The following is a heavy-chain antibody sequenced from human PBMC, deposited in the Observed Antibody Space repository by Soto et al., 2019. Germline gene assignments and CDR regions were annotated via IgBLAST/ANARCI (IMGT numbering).Heavy chain of an antibody. J-gene: IGHJ6*02. D-gene: IGHD6-13*01. V-gene: IGHV3-11*06. Sequence: GGSLRLSCAASGFTLSDYYMSWIRQDPGKGLEWVSYISSSSSYTNYADSVKGRFTISRDNAKNSLYLQMNSLRAEDTAVYYCARGVRVAAGIGMDVWRQGTTVTVSS. CDR2: ISSSSSYT. CDR1: GFTLSDYY. CDR3: ARGVRVAAGIGMDV.